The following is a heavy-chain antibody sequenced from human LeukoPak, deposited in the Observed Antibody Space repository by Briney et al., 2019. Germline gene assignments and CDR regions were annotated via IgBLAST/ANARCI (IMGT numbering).Heavy chain of an antibody. CDR1: GGSISSSDYF. Sequence: SETLSLTCTASGGSISSSDYFWSWIRQPAGKGLEWIGRINSRGSTNYNPSLKSRVTLSVNTSKNQFSLKLTSVTVADTAVYYCARYRLGWFDPWGQGTLVTVSS. J-gene: IGHJ5*02. V-gene: IGHV4-61*02. CDR3: ARYRLGWFDP. CDR2: INSRGST. D-gene: IGHD6-25*01.